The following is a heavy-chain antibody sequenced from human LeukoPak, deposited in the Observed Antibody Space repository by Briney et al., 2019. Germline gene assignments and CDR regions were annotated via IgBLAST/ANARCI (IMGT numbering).Heavy chain of an antibody. CDR2: ISSDGSST. J-gene: IGHJ4*02. V-gene: IGHV3-74*01. CDR1: GFTFSSYW. CDR3: ARDQLYCSGGYCYFDY. Sequence: GGSLRLSCAASGFTFSSYWMHWVRQAPGKGLVWVSRISSDGSSTSYADSVKGRFTISRDNAKNTLYLQMNSLRAEDTAVYHCARDQLYCSGGYCYFDYWGQGALVTVSS. D-gene: IGHD2-15*01.